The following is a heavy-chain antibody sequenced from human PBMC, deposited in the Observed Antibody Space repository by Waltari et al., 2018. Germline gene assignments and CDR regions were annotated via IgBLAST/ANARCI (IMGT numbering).Heavy chain of an antibody. V-gene: IGHV1-2*02. CDR1: GYTFTGYY. D-gene: IGHD5-12*01. CDR2: INPNSGGK. Sequence: QVQLVQSGAEVKKPGASVKVSCKASGYTFTGYYMHWVRQAPGQGLEWMGWINPNSGGKNYAQKFQGRVTMTRDTSISTAYMELSRLRSDDTAVYYCARVNRSEEMATIFDYWGQGTLVTVSS. J-gene: IGHJ4*02. CDR3: ARVNRSEEMATIFDY.